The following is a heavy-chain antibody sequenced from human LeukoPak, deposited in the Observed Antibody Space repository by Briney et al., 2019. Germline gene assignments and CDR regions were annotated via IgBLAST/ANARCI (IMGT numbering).Heavy chain of an antibody. CDR1: GGSFSGYY. D-gene: IGHD2-2*01. Sequence: SETLSLTCAVYGGSFSGYYWSWIRQPPGKGLEWIGGINHSGSTNYNPSLKSRVTISVDTSKNQFSLKLSSVTAADTAVYYCAREDTVVVPAASRVLSWFDPWGQGTLVTVSS. CDR2: INHSGST. V-gene: IGHV4-34*01. J-gene: IGHJ5*02. CDR3: AREDTVVVPAASRVLSWFDP.